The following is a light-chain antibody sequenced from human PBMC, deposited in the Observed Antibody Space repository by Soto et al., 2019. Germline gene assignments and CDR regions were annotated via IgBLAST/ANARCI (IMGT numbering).Light chain of an antibody. J-gene: IGLJ2*01. CDR3: CSYAGSSTFVV. CDR1: SSDVGSYNL. V-gene: IGLV2-23*02. Sequence: QSVLTQPASVSGSPGQPITISCTGTSSDVGSYNLVSWYQQHPGKAPKLMIYEVSKRPSGVSNRFSGSKSGNTASLTISGLQAEDEADYYCCSYAGSSTFVVFGGGTKVTVL. CDR2: EVS.